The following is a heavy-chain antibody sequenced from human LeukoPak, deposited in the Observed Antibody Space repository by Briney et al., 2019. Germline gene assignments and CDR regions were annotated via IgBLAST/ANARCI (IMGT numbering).Heavy chain of an antibody. CDR1: GFTFSGSA. D-gene: IGHD3-22*01. V-gene: IGHV3-73*01. CDR2: IKTKPNAYAT. CDR3: TRLAVGDTSGYPYDY. J-gene: IGHJ4*02. Sequence: PGGSLRLSCAASGFTFSGSAIRWVRQASGKGLEWVGRIKTKPNAYATVYAVSVRGRFTISRDDSKSTAYLQMNSLRTEDTAVYYCTRLAVGDTSGYPYDYWAREPWSPSPQ.